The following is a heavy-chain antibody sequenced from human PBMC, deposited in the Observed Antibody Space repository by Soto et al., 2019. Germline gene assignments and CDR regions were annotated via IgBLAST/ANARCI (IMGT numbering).Heavy chain of an antibody. CDR2: INAGNGNT. V-gene: IGHV1-3*01. CDR1: GYTFTSYA. Sequence: GASVKVSCKASGYTFTSYAMHWVRQAPGQRLEWMGWINAGNGNTKYSQKFQGRVTITRDTSASTAYMELSSVTAADTVVYYCARVGYSYGVFDYWGQGTLVTVSS. D-gene: IGHD5-18*01. J-gene: IGHJ4*02. CDR3: ARVGYSYGVFDY.